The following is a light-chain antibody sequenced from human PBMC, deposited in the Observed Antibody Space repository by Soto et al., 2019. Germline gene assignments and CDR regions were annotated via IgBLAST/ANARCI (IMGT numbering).Light chain of an antibody. CDR2: GNS. V-gene: IGLV1-40*01. CDR3: QSYDSSLSGVV. J-gene: IGLJ2*01. Sequence: SVLTQPPSVSGAPGQRVTICCTGSSSNIGAGYDVHWYQQLPGTAPKVLIYGNSNRPSGVPDRFSGSKSGTSASLAITGLQAEDEADYYCQSYDSSLSGVVFGGGTKLTVL. CDR1: SSNIGAGYD.